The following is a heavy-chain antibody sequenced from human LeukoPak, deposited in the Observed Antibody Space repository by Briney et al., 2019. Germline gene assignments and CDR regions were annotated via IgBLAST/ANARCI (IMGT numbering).Heavy chain of an antibody. CDR2: IKQDGSET. CDR3: ATLSSCRGVIARFDY. J-gene: IGHJ4*02. V-gene: IGHV3-7*03. Sequence: GGSLRLSCAASGFTFSSYWMSWVRQAPGKGLEWVANIKQDGSETYYGDSVKGRFTISRDNAKNSLYLQMNSLRAEDTAVYYCATLSSCRGVIARFDYWGQGTLVTVSS. D-gene: IGHD3-10*01. CDR1: GFTFSSYW.